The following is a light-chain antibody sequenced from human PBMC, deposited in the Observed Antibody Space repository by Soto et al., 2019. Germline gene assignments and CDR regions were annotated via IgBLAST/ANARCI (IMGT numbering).Light chain of an antibody. CDR1: QGISKS. CDR3: QTYTSVPPP. V-gene: IGKV1-27*01. Sequence: DIQMTQSPSSLSASVGDRVTITCRASQGISKSLAWYQQMPGKVPKLLIYAASTLQSGVSSRFSGSGSGTDFNLTVSVLQPEAVATNYCQTYTSVPPPFGPATKVAIK. CDR2: AAS. J-gene: IGKJ3*01.